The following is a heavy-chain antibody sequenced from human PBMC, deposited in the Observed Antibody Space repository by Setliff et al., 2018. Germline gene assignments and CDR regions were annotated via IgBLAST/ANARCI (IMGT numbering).Heavy chain of an antibody. V-gene: IGHV5-51*01. CDR2: IYPGDSDT. J-gene: IGHJ3*01. D-gene: IGHD1-7*01. CDR1: GNTFTNYW. CDR3: AKTYNWNSYDTFDL. Sequence: GESLKISCKGSGNTFTNYWIGWVRQMPGKGLEWMGIIYPGDSDTRYSPSFQGQVIISVDKSISTAYLQWSSLKASDTAIYYCAKTYNWNSYDTFDLWGQGTMVT.